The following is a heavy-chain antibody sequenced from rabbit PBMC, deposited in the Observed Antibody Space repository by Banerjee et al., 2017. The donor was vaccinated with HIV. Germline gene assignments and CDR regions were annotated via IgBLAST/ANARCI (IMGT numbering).Heavy chain of an antibody. J-gene: IGHJ4*01. CDR3: ARDRGYYTYGYAGYAYAPFNL. CDR1: GFTISSSY. V-gene: IGHV1S7*01. CDR2: IYAGDGST. D-gene: IGHD6-1*01. Sequence: QLVESRGGLAQPGESLKLFCKVSGFTISSSYWICWVRQAPGKGLEWIGCIYAGDGSTYYANWVNGRFTLSRDIDQSPGCLQLTSMTGADTATYFCARDRGYYTYGYAGYAYAPFNLWGPGTLVTVS.